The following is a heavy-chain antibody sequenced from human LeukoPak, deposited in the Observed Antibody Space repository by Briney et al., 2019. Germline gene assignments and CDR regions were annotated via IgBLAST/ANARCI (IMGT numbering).Heavy chain of an antibody. CDR2: ILPIFGTR. D-gene: IGHD2-8*01. V-gene: IGHV1-69*15. Sequence: VASVRVSCKTSGGSFKSYSLNWVRQAPGQGLEWLGRILPIFGTRNYAPKFQGRLTITADESTSTVYMDLSGLKSEDTAVYYCANMRDAPLSLIDSWGQGTLLTVSS. CDR1: GGSFKSYS. J-gene: IGHJ4*02. CDR3: ANMRDAPLSLIDS.